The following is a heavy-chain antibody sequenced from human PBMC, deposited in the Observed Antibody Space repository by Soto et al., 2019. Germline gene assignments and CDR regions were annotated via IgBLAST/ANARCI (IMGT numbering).Heavy chain of an antibody. CDR1: GFTFSSYS. CDR3: AKRDVVGGTRYYFDY. D-gene: IGHD6-19*01. Sequence: GGSLRLSCAASGFTFSSYSMSWVRQAPGKGLEWVSTFGASGTTYYADSVKGRLTISRDNSKNMLHLQMNSLRAEDTAVYYCAKRDVVGGTRYYFDYWGQGTLVTVSS. J-gene: IGHJ4*02. V-gene: IGHV3-23*01. CDR2: FGASGTT.